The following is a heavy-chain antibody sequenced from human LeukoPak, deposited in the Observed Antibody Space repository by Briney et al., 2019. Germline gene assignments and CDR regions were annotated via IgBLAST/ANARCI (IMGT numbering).Heavy chain of an antibody. V-gene: IGHV1-2*02. CDR1: GYPFTSYY. Sequence: GAPVKVSCKASGYPFTSYYMHWMRQAPEQGLEWMGWINPNSGGTNYAQKFQGRVTMTRDTSISTAYMELSRLRSDDTAVYYCARDPYYIVVVPAYYFDYWGQGTLVTVSS. CDR3: ARDPYYIVVVPAYYFDY. D-gene: IGHD2-2*01. CDR2: INPNSGGT. J-gene: IGHJ4*02.